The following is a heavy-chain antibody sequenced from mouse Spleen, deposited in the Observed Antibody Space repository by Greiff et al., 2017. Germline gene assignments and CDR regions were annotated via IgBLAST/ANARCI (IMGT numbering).Heavy chain of an antibody. CDR2: IDPSDSYT. V-gene: IGHV1-69*01. Sequence: QVQLKQPGAELVMPGASVKLSCKASGYTFTSYWMHWVKQRPGQGLEWIGEIDPSDSYTNYNQKFKGKATLTVDKSSSTAYMQLSSLTSEDSAVYYCASQRDPYAMDYWGQGTSVTVSS. J-gene: IGHJ4*01. CDR1: GYTFTSYW. CDR3: ASQRDPYAMDY.